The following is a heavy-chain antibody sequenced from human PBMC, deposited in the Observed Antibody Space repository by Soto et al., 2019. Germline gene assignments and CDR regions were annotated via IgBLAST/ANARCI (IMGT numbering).Heavy chain of an antibody. D-gene: IGHD3-9*01. CDR3: AKDVWGYDILTGAYYYYYGMDV. V-gene: IGHV3-23*01. Sequence: PGGSLRLSCAASGFTFSSYALSWVRQAPGKGLEWGSAISGSGGSTYYADSVKGRFTLSRDNSKNTLYLQMNSLRAEDTAVYYCAKDVWGYDILTGAYYYYYGMDVWGQGTTVTVSS. CDR2: ISGSGGST. CDR1: GFTFSSYA. J-gene: IGHJ6*02.